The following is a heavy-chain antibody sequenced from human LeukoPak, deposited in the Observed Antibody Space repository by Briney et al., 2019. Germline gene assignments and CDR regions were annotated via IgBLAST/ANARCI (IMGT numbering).Heavy chain of an antibody. CDR3: ARGRLYGSYI. D-gene: IGHD3-10*01. CDR1: GFTVSSYW. J-gene: IGHJ3*02. V-gene: IGHV3-7*01. Sequence: GGSLRLSCAASGFTVSSYWMTWVRQAPGKGLEWVASIKQDGSEKYYVDSVKGRFTISRDNAKNSLYLQMNSLRAEDTAVYYCARGRLYGSYIWGQGTMVTVSS. CDR2: IKQDGSEK.